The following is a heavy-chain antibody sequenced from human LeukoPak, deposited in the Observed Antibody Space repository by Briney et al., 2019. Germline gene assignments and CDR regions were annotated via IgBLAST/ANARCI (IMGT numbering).Heavy chain of an antibody. Sequence: SETLSLTCTVSGGSISSSNYYWGWIRQPPGKGLEWIGIIYYSGSTYYNPSLKSRVTISVDTSKNQFSLKLSSVTAADTAVYYCARDVVGLVRIAAAGLFDYWGQGTLVTVSS. V-gene: IGHV4-39*02. CDR2: IYYSGST. J-gene: IGHJ4*02. D-gene: IGHD6-13*01. CDR1: GGSISSSNYY. CDR3: ARDVVGLVRIAAAGLFDY.